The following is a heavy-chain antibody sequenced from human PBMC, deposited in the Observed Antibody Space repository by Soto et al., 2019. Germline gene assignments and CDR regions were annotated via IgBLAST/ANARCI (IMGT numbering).Heavy chain of an antibody. CDR3: ARSAAGYWYFDL. D-gene: IGHD6-13*01. CDR2: ISSSSSYI. Sequence: GGSLILSCAASGFTFSSYSMNWVRRAPGKGLEWVSSISSSSSYIYYADSVKGRFTISRDNAKNSLYLQMNSLRAEDTAVYYCARSAAGYWYFDLWGRGTLVTVSS. V-gene: IGHV3-21*01. CDR1: GFTFSSYS. J-gene: IGHJ2*01.